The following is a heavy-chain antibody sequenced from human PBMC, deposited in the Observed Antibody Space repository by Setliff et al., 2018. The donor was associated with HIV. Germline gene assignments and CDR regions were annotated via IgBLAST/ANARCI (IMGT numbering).Heavy chain of an antibody. D-gene: IGHD6-13*01. J-gene: IGHJ4*02. V-gene: IGHV3-30-3*01. CDR2: ISYDGSNK. CDR1: GFTFSSYA. CDR3: ARDEQGSSSY. Sequence: GESLKISCAASGFTFSSYAMHWVRQAPGKGLEWVAVISYDGSNKYYADSVKGRFTISRDNSKNTLYLQMNSLRAEDTAVYYCARDEQGSSSYWGQGTLVTVSS.